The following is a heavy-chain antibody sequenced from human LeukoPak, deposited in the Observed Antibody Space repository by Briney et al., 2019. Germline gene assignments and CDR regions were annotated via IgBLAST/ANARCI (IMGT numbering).Heavy chain of an antibody. CDR2: IRSKAYGGTT. Sequence: GGSLRLSCTASGFTFGDYAMSWVRQAPGKGLEWVGFIRSKAYGGTTEYAASVKGRFTISRDDSKSIAYLQMNSLKTEDTAVYYCTSGTTYYDIFTGYSQYYYGMDVWGKGTTVTVSS. J-gene: IGHJ6*04. D-gene: IGHD3-9*01. V-gene: IGHV3-49*04. CDR1: GFTFGDYA. CDR3: TSGTTYYDIFTGYSQYYYGMDV.